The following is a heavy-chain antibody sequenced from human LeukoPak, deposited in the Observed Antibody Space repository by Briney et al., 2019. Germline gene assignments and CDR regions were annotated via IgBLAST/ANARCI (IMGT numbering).Heavy chain of an antibody. Sequence: ASVKVSCKASGYTFTSYAMHWVRQAPGQRPEWMGWINAGNGNTKYSQKFQGRVTITRDTSASTAYMELSSLRSEDTAVYYCARAPSGSYDKQGYFQHWGQGTLVTVSS. D-gene: IGHD3-10*01. V-gene: IGHV1-3*01. CDR3: ARAPSGSYDKQGYFQH. J-gene: IGHJ1*01. CDR1: GYTFTSYA. CDR2: INAGNGNT.